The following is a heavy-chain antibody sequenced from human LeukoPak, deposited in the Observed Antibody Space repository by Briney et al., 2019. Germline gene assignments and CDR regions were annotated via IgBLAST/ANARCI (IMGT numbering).Heavy chain of an antibody. CDR2: IYYSGST. D-gene: IGHD1-14*01. J-gene: IGHJ4*02. Sequence: PSETLSLTCTVSGGSISSSSYYWGWIRQPPGKGLEWIGSIYYSGSTYYNPSLKSRVTISVDTSKNQFSLKLTSVTAADTAVYYCARAPEYGLYYFDYWGQGTLVTVSS. CDR3: ARAPEYGLYYFDY. V-gene: IGHV4-39*07. CDR1: GGSISSSSYY.